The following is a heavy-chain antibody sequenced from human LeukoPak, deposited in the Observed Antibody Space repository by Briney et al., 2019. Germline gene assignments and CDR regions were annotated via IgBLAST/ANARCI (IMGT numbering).Heavy chain of an antibody. CDR2: ISGSGGST. Sequence: GGSLRLSCAASGFTFSSYAMSWVRQAPGKGLEWVSAISGSGGSTYYADSVKGRFTISRDNSKNTLYLQMNSLRAEDTAVYYCAKQKDAHYGDCAPYYFDYWGQNPGHRLL. CDR1: GFTFSSYA. D-gene: IGHD4-17*01. V-gene: IGHV3-23*01. CDR3: AKQKDAHYGDCAPYYFDY. J-gene: IGHJ4*01.